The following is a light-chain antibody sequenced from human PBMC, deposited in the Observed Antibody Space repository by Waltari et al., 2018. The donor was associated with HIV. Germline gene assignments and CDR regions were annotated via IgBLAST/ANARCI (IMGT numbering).Light chain of an antibody. V-gene: IGKV3-15*01. CDR1: QTVSTK. CDR3: QQYNNWPPNT. Sequence: VMTQSPATLSVSPGERVTLSCRASQTVSTKLAWYQQKPGQAPRLLICGASTRAPGLPARFSGSGSGTEFTLTISNLQSEDSAVYYCQQYNNWPPNTFGQGTKLEIK. J-gene: IGKJ2*01. CDR2: GAS.